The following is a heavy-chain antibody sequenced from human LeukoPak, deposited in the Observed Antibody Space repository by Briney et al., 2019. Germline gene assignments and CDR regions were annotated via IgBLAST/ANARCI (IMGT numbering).Heavy chain of an antibody. J-gene: IGHJ4*02. Sequence: TGGSLRLSCAASGFTFSSYSMSWVRQAPGKGLEWVSSISSSSSYIYYADSVKGRFTISRDNAKNSLYLQMNSLRAEDTAVYYCARYIAVAGTDYWGQGTLVTVSS. CDR2: ISSSSSYI. D-gene: IGHD6-19*01. CDR1: GFTFSSYS. CDR3: ARYIAVAGTDY. V-gene: IGHV3-21*01.